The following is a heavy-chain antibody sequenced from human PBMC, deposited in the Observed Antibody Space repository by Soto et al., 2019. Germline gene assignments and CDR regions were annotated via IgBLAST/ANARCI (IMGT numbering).Heavy chain of an antibody. CDR1: AASITSSNW. V-gene: IGHV4-4*02. Sequence: SETLSLTCAVSAASITSSNWWSWVRQPPGKGLEWIGEMYASGSTSYTPSLKSRVTISVDKSKNHLSLNLDSVTAADTALYYCAIETVAGRDYWGQGTLVTVSS. J-gene: IGHJ4*02. D-gene: IGHD6-19*01. CDR3: AIETVAGRDY. CDR2: MYASGST.